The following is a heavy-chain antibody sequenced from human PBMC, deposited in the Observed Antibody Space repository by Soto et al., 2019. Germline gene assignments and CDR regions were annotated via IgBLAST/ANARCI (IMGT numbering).Heavy chain of an antibody. J-gene: IGHJ5*02. D-gene: IGHD5-12*01. CDR3: ARHHGPTTSENWFDP. Sequence: QVHLVQSGVEVKTPGASVKVSCQASGYTFFTYDISWVRQAPGQGLARMGWISTYSGDTKYAQKFQGRVTMTTDTSTTTAYLELRSLRSDDTAVYYCARHHGPTTSENWFDPWGQGTLVTVSS. CDR1: GYTFFTYD. V-gene: IGHV1-18*01. CDR2: ISTYSGDT.